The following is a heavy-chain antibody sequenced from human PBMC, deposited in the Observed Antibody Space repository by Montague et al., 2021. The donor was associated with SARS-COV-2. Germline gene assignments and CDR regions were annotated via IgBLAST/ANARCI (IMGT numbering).Heavy chain of an antibody. V-gene: IGHV3-48*03. J-gene: IGHJ4*02. Sequence: SLSLSCAASGFTFSSYEMNWVRQAPGKGLEWVSYITSSGSTIYYADSVKGRFTISRDNAKNSLFLQMNSLRFEDTAVYYCARDLRDYDILTGYLWGQGTLV. D-gene: IGHD3-9*01. CDR2: ITSSGSTI. CDR3: ARDLRDYDILTGYL. CDR1: GFTFSSYE.